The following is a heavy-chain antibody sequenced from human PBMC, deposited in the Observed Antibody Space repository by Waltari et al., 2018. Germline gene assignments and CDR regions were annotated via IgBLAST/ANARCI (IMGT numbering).Heavy chain of an antibody. CDR1: GSIFSSTY. Sequence: EVQLVESGGGLVKPGGSLRLSCAVSGSIFSSTYMSWFRQAPGKGLEWGSVIYSGGSTYYADSVKGRFIISRDNSKNTLYLQMNSLRVEDTAVYYCASVYGSGSFGMDIWGQGTTVTVSS. V-gene: IGHV3-66*02. D-gene: IGHD3-10*01. CDR2: IYSGGST. J-gene: IGHJ6*02. CDR3: ASVYGSGSFGMDI.